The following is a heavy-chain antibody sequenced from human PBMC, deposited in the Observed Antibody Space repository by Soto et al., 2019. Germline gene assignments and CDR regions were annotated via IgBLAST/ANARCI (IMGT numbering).Heavy chain of an antibody. D-gene: IGHD2-15*01. CDR2: IIPIFGTA. CDR3: ARESGYCSGGSCYYYYGMDV. J-gene: IGHJ6*02. V-gene: IGHV1-69*06. Sequence: ASVKVSCKASGGTFSSYAISWVRQAPGQGLELMGGIIPIFGTANYAQKFQGRVTITADKSTSTAYMELSSLRSEDTAMYYCARESGYCSGGSCYYYYGMDVWGQGTTVTVYS. CDR1: GGTFSSYA.